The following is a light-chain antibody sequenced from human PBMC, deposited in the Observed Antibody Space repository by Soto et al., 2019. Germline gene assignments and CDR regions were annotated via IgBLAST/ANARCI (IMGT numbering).Light chain of an antibody. J-gene: IGLJ3*02. CDR2: DAS. Sequence: QSVLTQPASLSGSPGQSITISCTGTSSDIGAYDYVSWFQQHPGKAPKLMIYDASKRPSGVSNRFSGSKSGNTASLTISGLQAEDEADYYCCSFTGSPWVFGGGTKLTVL. CDR3: CSFTGSPWV. CDR1: SSDIGAYDY. V-gene: IGLV2-14*03.